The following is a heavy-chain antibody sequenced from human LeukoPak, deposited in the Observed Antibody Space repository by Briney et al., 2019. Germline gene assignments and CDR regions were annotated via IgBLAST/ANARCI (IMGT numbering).Heavy chain of an antibody. V-gene: IGHV3-30*04. CDR2: ISHDGSNQ. D-gene: IGHD5-12*01. CDR1: GFTFSAYA. CDR3: ARGGGYNGYDSHC. Sequence: PGGSLRLSCAASGFTFSAYAMHWVRQAPGKGLEWVAVISHDGSNQYYADSVKGRFTVSRDNSRTTLHLQMNTLRGEDTAVYYCARGGGYNGYDSHCWGQGTLVTVSS. J-gene: IGHJ4*02.